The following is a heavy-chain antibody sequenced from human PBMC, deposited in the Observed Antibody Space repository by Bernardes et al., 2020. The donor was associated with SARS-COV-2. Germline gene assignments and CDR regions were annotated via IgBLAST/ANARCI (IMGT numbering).Heavy chain of an antibody. D-gene: IGHD2-2*01. Sequence: SETLSLTCTVSGGSISSYYWSWIRQPAGKGLEWIGRIYTSGSTNYNPSLKSRVTMSVDTSKNQFSLKLSSVTAADTAVYYCASSDQLLYYYGMDVWGQGTTVTVSS. V-gene: IGHV4-4*07. CDR1: GGSISSYY. CDR3: ASSDQLLYYYGMDV. CDR2: IYTSGST. J-gene: IGHJ6*02.